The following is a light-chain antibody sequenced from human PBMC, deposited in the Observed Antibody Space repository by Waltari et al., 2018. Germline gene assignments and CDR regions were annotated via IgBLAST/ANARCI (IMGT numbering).Light chain of an antibody. V-gene: IGKV3-11*01. Sequence: EIVLTQCQASLSLSQGERATLRCPASQNISSFSAWYQHKHGQPPRPLIYDAANRATGIPDRFSGSGSGTDFTLTISSLEPEDFAVYFCQQRYNWLALTFGGGTTVEIK. CDR2: DAA. CDR3: QQRYNWLALT. CDR1: QNISSF. J-gene: IGKJ4*02.